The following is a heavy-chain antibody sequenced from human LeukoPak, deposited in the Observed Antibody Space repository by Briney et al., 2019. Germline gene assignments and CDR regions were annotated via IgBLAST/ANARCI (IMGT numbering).Heavy chain of an antibody. CDR3: ARVVPGTGFFY. V-gene: IGHV3-21*01. J-gene: IGHJ4*02. CDR2: TSSSSSHI. D-gene: IGHD2-8*02. Sequence: GGSLRLSCAASGFTFSSYSMNWVRQAPGKGLEWVSSTSSSSSHIYYADSVKGRFTISRDNAKNSLYLQMNRLRAEDTAVYYCARVVPGTGFFYWGQGTLVTVSS. CDR1: GFTFSSYS.